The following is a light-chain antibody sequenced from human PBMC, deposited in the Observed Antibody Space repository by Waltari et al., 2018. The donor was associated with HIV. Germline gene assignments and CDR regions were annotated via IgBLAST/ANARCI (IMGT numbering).Light chain of an antibody. Sequence: SALTQPASVSGSPGQSLTLPCLGASSDVGRFAYVSWYQQHPAKAPKLILYYVTYRPSGVSGRLSGSRSGSMASLTISGLQPEDEADYFCCSYSDSGTILFGGGTRVTVL. V-gene: IGLV2-14*03. J-gene: IGLJ2*01. CDR3: CSYSDSGTIL. CDR2: YVT. CDR1: SSDVGRFAY.